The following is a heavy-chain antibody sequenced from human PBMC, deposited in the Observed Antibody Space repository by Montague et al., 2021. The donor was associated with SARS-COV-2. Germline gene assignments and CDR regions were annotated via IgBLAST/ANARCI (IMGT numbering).Heavy chain of an antibody. CDR2: INTGGDTM. CDR1: GFTFRRYE. CDR3: AAGGSINY. J-gene: IGHJ4*02. V-gene: IGHV3-48*03. Sequence: SLRLSCAASGFTFRRYEMHWVRQPPGKGLQWVSYINTGGDTMFYADSVKGRFTTSRDDANNSLFLQINSLRADDTGVYYCAAGGSINYWGQGTLVTVSP. D-gene: IGHD3-10*01.